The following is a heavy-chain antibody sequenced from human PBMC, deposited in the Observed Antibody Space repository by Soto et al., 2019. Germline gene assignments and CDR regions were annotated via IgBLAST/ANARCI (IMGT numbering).Heavy chain of an antibody. CDR2: IYTAGPT. D-gene: IGHD1-1*01. J-gene: IGHJ4*02. Sequence: RGPLMLSCAASGFPVCTYYMSSVRHAPGRGLQWVSVIYTAGPTYYADSVKGRFTISRDESKNTLYFQMDNLRAEDTATYYCARGKSRDAYNPLGYWGPGTLVTVSS. CDR1: GFPVCTYY. CDR3: ARGKSRDAYNPLGY. V-gene: IGHV3-53*01.